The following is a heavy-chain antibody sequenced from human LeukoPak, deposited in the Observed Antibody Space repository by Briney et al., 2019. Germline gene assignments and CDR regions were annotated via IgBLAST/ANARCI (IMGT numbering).Heavy chain of an antibody. CDR1: GGSISSYH. J-gene: IGHJ3*02. CDR3: ARSVSWGLLVRDDAFDI. CDR2: IHYSGST. V-gene: IGHV4-59*08. Sequence: PSETLSLTCTVSGGSISSYHWIWIRQPPGKGLEWIGYIHYSGSTNYNPSLKSRVTTSVDSSKKQFSLKLRSVTAADTAVYYCARSVSWGLLVRDDAFDIWGQGTMVTVSS. D-gene: IGHD2-21*01.